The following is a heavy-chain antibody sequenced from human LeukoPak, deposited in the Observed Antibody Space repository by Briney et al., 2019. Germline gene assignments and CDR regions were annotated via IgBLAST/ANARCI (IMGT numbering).Heavy chain of an antibody. V-gene: IGHV3-23*01. CDR3: TTIGTYYYDSSGYYYPYFFDY. D-gene: IGHD3-22*01. J-gene: IGHJ4*02. Sequence: GGSLRLSCAASGFTFSNYAMSWVRQAPGKGLEWVSTISASGGSTYFADSVKGRFTISRDNSRKTLNLQVNSLRVEDTAVYYCTTIGTYYYDSSGYYYPYFFDYWGQGTLVTVSS. CDR1: GFTFSNYA. CDR2: ISASGGST.